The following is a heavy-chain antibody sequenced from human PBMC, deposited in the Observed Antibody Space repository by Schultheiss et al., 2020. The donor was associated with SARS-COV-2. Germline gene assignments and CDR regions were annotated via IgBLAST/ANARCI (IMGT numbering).Heavy chain of an antibody. D-gene: IGHD6-13*01. V-gene: IGHV3-33*01. CDR2: IWYDGSNK. CDR3: ARYSSSWDYGMDV. Sequence: GGSLRLSCAASGFTFSSYGMHWVRQAPGKGLEWVAVIWYDGSNKYYADSVKGRFTISRDNSKNTLYLQMIGLRAEDTAVYYCARYSSSWDYGMDVWGQGTTVTVSS. CDR1: GFTFSSYG. J-gene: IGHJ6*02.